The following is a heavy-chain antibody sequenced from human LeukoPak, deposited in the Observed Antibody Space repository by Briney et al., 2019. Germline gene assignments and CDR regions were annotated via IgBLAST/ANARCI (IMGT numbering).Heavy chain of an antibody. CDR2: IYYSGST. V-gene: IGHV4-59*12. CDR3: ARASEDYYDSSGYYPRGYYFDY. Sequence: PSETLSLTRTVSGGSISSYYWSWIRQPPGKGREWSGYIYYSGSTNYNPSLKSRVTISVDTSKNQFSLKLSSVIAADTAVYYCARASEDYYDSSGYYPRGYYFDYWGQGTLVTVSS. CDR1: GGSISSYY. J-gene: IGHJ4*02. D-gene: IGHD3-22*01.